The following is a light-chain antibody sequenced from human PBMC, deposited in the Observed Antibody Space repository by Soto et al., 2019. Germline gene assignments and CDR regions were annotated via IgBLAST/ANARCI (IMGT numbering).Light chain of an antibody. Sequence: EIVLTQSPGTLSLSPGERATLSCRASQSVSSSYLAWYQQKPGQAPRLLIYGASSRATGIPDRFSGSGSGTDFTLTSSRLEPEDFAAYYCQQYGSSPFGQGTKLEI. CDR3: QQYGSSP. J-gene: IGKJ2*01. CDR1: QSVSSSY. V-gene: IGKV3-20*01. CDR2: GAS.